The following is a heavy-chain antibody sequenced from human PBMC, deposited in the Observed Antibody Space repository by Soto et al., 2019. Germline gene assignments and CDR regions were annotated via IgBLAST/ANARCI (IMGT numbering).Heavy chain of an antibody. J-gene: IGHJ3*02. D-gene: IGHD2-2*01. CDR2: IIPILGIA. CDR3: ASIQGSIVVVPAAIVDI. CDR1: GGTFSSYT. Sequence: SVKVSCKASGGTFSSYTISWVRQAPGQGLEWMGRIIPILGIANYAQKFQGRVTITADKSTSTAYMELSSLRSEDTAVYYCASIQGSIVVVPAAIVDIWGQGTMVTVS. V-gene: IGHV1-69*02.